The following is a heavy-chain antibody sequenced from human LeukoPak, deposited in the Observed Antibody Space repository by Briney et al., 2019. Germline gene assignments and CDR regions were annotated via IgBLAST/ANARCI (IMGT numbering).Heavy chain of an antibody. CDR2: INSDGSST. Sequence: GGSLRLSCAASGFTFSSYWMDWVRHAPGKGLVWVSRINSDGSSTIYADSVKGRFTISRDNAKNTLYLQMNSLRAEDTAVYYCARDPAFYYYYMDVWGKGTTVTIS. CDR1: GFTFSSYW. V-gene: IGHV3-74*01. J-gene: IGHJ6*03. CDR3: ARDPAFYYYYMDV.